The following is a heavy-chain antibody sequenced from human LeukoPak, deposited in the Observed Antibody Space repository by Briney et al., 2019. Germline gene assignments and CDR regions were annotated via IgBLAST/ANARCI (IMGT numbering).Heavy chain of an antibody. CDR1: GFTFSSYW. V-gene: IGHV3-74*01. CDR3: ARDGMTYGRHFDY. CDR2: INSDGSGT. D-gene: IGHD3-10*01. Sequence: GSLRLSCAASGFTFSSYWMSWVRQVSGKGLVWVSRINSDGSGTRYADFVKGRFTISRDNAKSTVYLQMNSLRTDDTAVYYCARDGMTYGRHFDYWGQGILVTVSS. J-gene: IGHJ4*02.